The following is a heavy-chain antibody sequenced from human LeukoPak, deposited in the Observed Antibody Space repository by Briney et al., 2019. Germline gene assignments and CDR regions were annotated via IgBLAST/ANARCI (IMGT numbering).Heavy chain of an antibody. J-gene: IGHJ4*02. CDR1: AGSISSSSHH. V-gene: IGHV4-39*07. D-gene: IGHD2-8*02. CDR3: ARAGVVYVDY. Sequence: SSETLSLTCTVSAGSISSSSHHWGWIRQSPGKGLEWIGSIFSGRTTYYNPSLKSRVTISVDTSKNQFSLKLSSVTAADTAVYYCARAGVVYVDYWGQGTLVTVSS. CDR2: IFSGRTT.